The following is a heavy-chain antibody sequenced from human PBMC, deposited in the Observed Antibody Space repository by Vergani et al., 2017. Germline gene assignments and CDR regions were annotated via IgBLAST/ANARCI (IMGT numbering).Heavy chain of an antibody. J-gene: IGHJ6*02. D-gene: IGHD2-21*02. CDR1: GFTFSSYE. V-gene: IGHV3-48*03. Sequence: EVQLVESGGGLVQPGGSLRLSCAASGFTFSSYEMNWVRQAPGKGLEWVSYISSSGSTIYYADSVKGRFTISRDNAKNSLYLQMNSLRADDTAVYYCARDCAGGDCYSDYYGMDVWGQGTTVTVSS. CDR2: ISSSGSTI. CDR3: ARDCAGGDCYSDYYGMDV.